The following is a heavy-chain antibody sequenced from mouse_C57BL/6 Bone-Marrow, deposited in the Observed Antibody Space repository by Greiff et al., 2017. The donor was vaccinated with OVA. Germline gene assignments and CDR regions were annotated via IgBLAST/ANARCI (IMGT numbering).Heavy chain of an antibody. CDR2: IYPRSGNT. CDR1: GYTFTSYG. D-gene: IGHD2-1*01. CDR3: ARTGGNYPLAY. V-gene: IGHV1-81*01. Sequence: QVQLQQSGAELARPGASVKLSCKASGYTFTSYGISWVKQRTGQGLEWIGEIYPRSGNTYYNEKFKGKATLTADKSSSTAYMELRSLTSEDSAVYFCARTGGNYPLAYWGQGTLVTVSA. J-gene: IGHJ3*01.